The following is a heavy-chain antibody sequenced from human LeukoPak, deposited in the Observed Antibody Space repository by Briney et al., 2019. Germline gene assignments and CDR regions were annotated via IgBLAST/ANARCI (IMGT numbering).Heavy chain of an antibody. J-gene: IGHJ4*02. D-gene: IGHD3-22*01. CDR3: ARRVITTKYVDY. V-gene: IGHV4-34*01. Sequence: PSETLSLTCAVYGGSFSGYYWSWIRQPPGKGLEWIGEINHSGSTNYNPSLKSRVTISVDTSKNQFSLKLSSVTAADTAVYYCARRVITTKYVDYWGQGTLVTVSS. CDR2: INHSGST. CDR1: GGSFSGYY.